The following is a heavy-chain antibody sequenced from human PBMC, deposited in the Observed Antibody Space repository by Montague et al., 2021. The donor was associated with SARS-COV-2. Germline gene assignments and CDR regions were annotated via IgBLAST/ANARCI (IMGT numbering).Heavy chain of an antibody. V-gene: IGHV4-39*07. CDR1: GGSISSSSHY. CDR3: ARVEARPLAHY. D-gene: IGHD1-1*01. Sequence: SETLSLTCTVSGGSISSSSHYWGWIRQPPGKGLEWIGTIYYSRSTYYNASLKSRVIISVDTSKNQFSLNLSSVTAADTAVYYCARVEARPLAHYWGQGTLVTVSS. J-gene: IGHJ4*02. CDR2: IYYSRST.